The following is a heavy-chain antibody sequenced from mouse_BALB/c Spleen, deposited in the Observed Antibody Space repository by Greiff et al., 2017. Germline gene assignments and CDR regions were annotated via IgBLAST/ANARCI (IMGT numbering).Heavy chain of an antibody. Sequence: QVQLQQSGPELVRPGVSVKISCKGSGYTFTDYAMHWVKQSHAKSLEWIGVISTYYGNTNYNQKFKGKATMTVDKSSSTAYMELARLTSEDSAIYYCAREGAARAFDYWGQGTTLTVSS. J-gene: IGHJ2*01. CDR2: ISTYYGNT. V-gene: IGHV1-67*01. CDR1: GYTFTDYA. CDR3: AREGAARAFDY. D-gene: IGHD3-1*01.